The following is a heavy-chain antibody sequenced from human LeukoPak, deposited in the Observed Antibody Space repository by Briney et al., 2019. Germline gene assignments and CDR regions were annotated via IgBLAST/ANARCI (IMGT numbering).Heavy chain of an antibody. V-gene: IGHV5-51*01. Sequence: GESLKISCKGSGYGFDSYWVAWVRQMPGKGLEWMGIIYPGDSDTVYSPSFQGQVTISADKSISTAYLQWSSLKASDTAMYYCARPERGYSSGSDAFDIWGQGTMVTVSS. J-gene: IGHJ3*02. CDR2: IYPGDSDT. D-gene: IGHD5-18*01. CDR1: GYGFDSYW. CDR3: ARPERGYSSGSDAFDI.